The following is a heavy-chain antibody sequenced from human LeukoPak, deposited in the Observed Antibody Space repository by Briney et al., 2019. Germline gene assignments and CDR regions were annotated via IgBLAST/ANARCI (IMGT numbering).Heavy chain of an antibody. Sequence: GGSLILSCAASGFTFDDYAMHWVREAAGKSLEWVSGISWNSGSIGYVDCVMGRFTISRDNAKTSLYLQMNSLRAEDTALYYCAKEGVAAGIINFFDYWGQGTLVTVSS. CDR2: ISWNSGSI. CDR3: AKEGVAAGIINFFDY. V-gene: IGHV3-9*01. D-gene: IGHD6-13*01. CDR1: GFTFDDYA. J-gene: IGHJ4*02.